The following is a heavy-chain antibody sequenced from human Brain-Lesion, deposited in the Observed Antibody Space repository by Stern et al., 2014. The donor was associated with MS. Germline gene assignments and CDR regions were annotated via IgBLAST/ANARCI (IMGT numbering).Heavy chain of an antibody. CDR1: GGSINTNNYY. CDR2: IYSSGST. Sequence: VQLQESGPGLVKPSETLYLTCTVSGGSINTNNYYWGWIRQPPGKGLEWIGNIYSSGSTFYSPSLKSRVTMSVDTSKNQFSLKLSSVTAADTAVYYCARTGDDFGDYSLSYWGQGTLVTVS. D-gene: IGHD4-17*01. CDR3: ARTGDDFGDYSLSY. V-gene: IGHV4-39*01. J-gene: IGHJ4*02.